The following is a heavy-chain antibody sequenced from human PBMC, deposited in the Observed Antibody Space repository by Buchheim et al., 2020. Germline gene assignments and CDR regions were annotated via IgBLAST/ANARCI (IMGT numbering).Heavy chain of an antibody. V-gene: IGHV3-15*07. CDR2: SKSKTDGGAI. Sequence: EVQLAESGGGLVKPGGSLRLSCVASGFDFTYGWLNWVRQAPGKGLEWVGRSKSKTDGGAIDYAAPVQGRFSISRDDSKSTVYLQMNSLKSEDTGVYSCMTNWGSRADWGTGT. CDR3: MTNWGSRAD. J-gene: IGHJ4*02. D-gene: IGHD7-27*01. CDR1: GFDFTYGW.